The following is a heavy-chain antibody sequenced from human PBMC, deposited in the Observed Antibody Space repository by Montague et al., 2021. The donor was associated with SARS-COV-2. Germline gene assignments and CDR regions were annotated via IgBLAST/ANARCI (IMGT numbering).Heavy chain of an antibody. CDR2: IDWDDDK. Sequence: PALVKPTQTLTLTCTFSGFSLSTSGMCVSWIRQPPGKALEWLARIDWDDDKYYSTSLKTRLTISKDTSKNQVVLTMTNMDPVDTATYYCARTFYDILTGYSKWCFYYWGQGTLVTVSS. D-gene: IGHD3-9*01. J-gene: IGHJ4*02. CDR3: ARTFYDILTGYSKWCFYY. V-gene: IGHV2-70*11. CDR1: GFSLSTSGMC.